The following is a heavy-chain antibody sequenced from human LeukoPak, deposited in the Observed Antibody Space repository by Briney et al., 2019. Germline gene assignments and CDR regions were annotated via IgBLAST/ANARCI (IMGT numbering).Heavy chain of an antibody. V-gene: IGHV4-39*01. CDR1: GGSISSSSYY. Sequence: PSETLSLTCTVSGGSISSSSYYWGWVRQPPGKGLERIGSIYYSGSTYYNSALNSRLTISVDTSKNQFSLNLASVTAADTAVYYCASHRHNGGHHFWGQGTLVTVSS. CDR2: IYYSGST. J-gene: IGHJ4*02. D-gene: IGHD3-16*01. CDR3: ASHRHNGGHHF.